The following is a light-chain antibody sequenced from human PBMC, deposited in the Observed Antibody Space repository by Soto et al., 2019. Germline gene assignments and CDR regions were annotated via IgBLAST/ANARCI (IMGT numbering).Light chain of an antibody. J-gene: IGLJ1*01. CDR2: DVS. CDR3: CSYAGTYTFV. CDR1: RSDVGGYNY. V-gene: IGLV2-11*01. Sequence: QSALTQPRSVSGSSGQSVTISCTGTRSDVGGYNYVSWYQQHPGRAPKLMIYDVSKRPSGVPDRFSGSKSGNTASLAISGLQAEDEADYYCCSYAGTYTFVFGTGTKVTV.